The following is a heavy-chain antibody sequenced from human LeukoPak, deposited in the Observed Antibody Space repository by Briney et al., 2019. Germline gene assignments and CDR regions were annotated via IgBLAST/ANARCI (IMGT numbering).Heavy chain of an antibody. J-gene: IGHJ5*02. D-gene: IGHD2-21*02. CDR3: ASSYCGGNCLVS. CDR2: VSSSGSTT. CDR1: GFTFSDYY. V-gene: IGHV3-11*01. Sequence: GGSLRLSCAASGFTFSDYYMSWIRQAPGRGLESVSYVSSSGSTTYYTDSVKGRFTISRDNAKNSLYLQMNSLRPEDTAVYYCASSYCGGNCLVSWGQGTLVTVSS.